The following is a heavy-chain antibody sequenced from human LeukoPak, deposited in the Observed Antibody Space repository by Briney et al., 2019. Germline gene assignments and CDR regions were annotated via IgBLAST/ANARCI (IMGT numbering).Heavy chain of an antibody. Sequence: GASVTVSCMASGYSFTAFYIHWVRQAPGQGLEWMGWIHPRSGDTRYAQKFQGRVTMARDTSISTVYMDLSSLGSDDTAVYYCARDGEYGTGSYYRGSFDYWGQGILVTVSS. CDR3: ARDGEYGTGSYYRGSFDY. CDR2: IHPRSGDT. J-gene: IGHJ4*02. V-gene: IGHV1-2*02. D-gene: IGHD3-10*01. CDR1: GYSFTAFY.